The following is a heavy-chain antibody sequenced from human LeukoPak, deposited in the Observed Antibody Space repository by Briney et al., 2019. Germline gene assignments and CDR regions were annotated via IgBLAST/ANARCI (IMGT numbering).Heavy chain of an antibody. CDR2: ISYDGSNK. CDR1: GFTFSSYG. J-gene: IGHJ4*02. D-gene: IGHD3-3*01. CDR3: ARDATYYDFWSGYPDY. V-gene: IGHV3-30*19. Sequence: GRSLRLSCAASGFTFSSYGMHWVRQAPGKGLEWVAVISYDGSNKYYADSVKGRFTISRDNSKNTLYLQMNSLRAEDTAVYYCARDATYYDFWSGYPDYWGQGTLVTVSS.